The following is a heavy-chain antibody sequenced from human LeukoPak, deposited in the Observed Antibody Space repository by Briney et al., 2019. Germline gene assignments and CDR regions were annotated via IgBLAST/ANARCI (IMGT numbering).Heavy chain of an antibody. V-gene: IGHV3-23*01. CDR1: GFTFSSYA. J-gene: IGHJ4*02. Sequence: GGSLRLSCAASGFTFSSYAMSWVRQAPGKGLEWVSAISGSGGTTYYADSVKGRFTISRDKSKNTLYLQMNSLRAEDTAAYYCAKARNDFVVVLAVGFDYWGQGTLVTVSS. CDR2: ISGSGGTT. CDR3: AKARNDFVVVLAVGFDY. D-gene: IGHD2-2*01.